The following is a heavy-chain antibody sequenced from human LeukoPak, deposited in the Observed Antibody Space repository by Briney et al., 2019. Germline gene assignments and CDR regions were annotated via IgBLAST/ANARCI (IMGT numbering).Heavy chain of an antibody. V-gene: IGHV1-18*01. D-gene: IGHD4-17*01. Sequence: ASVKVSCKASGYTFTSYDINWVRQATGQGLEWMGWISAYNGNTNYAQKLQGRVTMTTDTSTSTAYMELRSLRSDDTAVYYCARDSGGDWFDPWGQGTLVTVSS. CDR1: GYTFTSYD. CDR3: ARDSGGDWFDP. CDR2: ISAYNGNT. J-gene: IGHJ5*02.